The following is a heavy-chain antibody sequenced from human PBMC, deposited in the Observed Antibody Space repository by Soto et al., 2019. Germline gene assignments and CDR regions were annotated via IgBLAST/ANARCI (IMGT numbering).Heavy chain of an antibody. V-gene: IGHV3-23*01. J-gene: IGHJ4*02. D-gene: IGHD3-9*01. Sequence: SLRLSCAASGFTLSSYAMSWVRQAPGKGLEWVSAISGSGGSTYYADSVKGRFTISRDNSKNTLYLQMNSLRAEDTAVYYCAKDTYDIGYSFDYWGQGTLVTVSS. CDR3: AKDTYDIGYSFDY. CDR1: GFTLSSYA. CDR2: ISGSGGST.